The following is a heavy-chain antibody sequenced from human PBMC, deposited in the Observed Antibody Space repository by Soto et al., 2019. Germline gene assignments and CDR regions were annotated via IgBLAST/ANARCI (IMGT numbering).Heavy chain of an antibody. CDR3: AKDFRILVPAANHYGMDV. Sequence: GGSLRLSCAASGFTFSSYAMSWVRQAPGKGLEWVSAISGSGGSTYYADSVKGRFTISRDNSKNTLYLQMNSLRAEDTAVYYCAKDFRILVPAANHYGMDVWGQGTTVTVYS. CDR1: GFTFSSYA. CDR2: ISGSGGST. V-gene: IGHV3-23*01. D-gene: IGHD2-2*01. J-gene: IGHJ6*02.